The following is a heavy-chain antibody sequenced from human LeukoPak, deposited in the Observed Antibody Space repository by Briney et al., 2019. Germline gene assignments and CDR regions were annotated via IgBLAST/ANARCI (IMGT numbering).Heavy chain of an antibody. Sequence: GGSLRLSCAASGFTFTTYAMSWVRKAPGKGLEWVSLISGSGGNRYYADSVKGRFTISRDNSKNTLYLQMNSLRAEDTAVYYCAKEFYYGSGNYYSTFDYWGQGTLVTVSS. CDR2: ISGSGGNR. CDR3: AKEFYYGSGNYYSTFDY. V-gene: IGHV3-23*01. CDR1: GFTFTTYA. D-gene: IGHD3-10*01. J-gene: IGHJ4*02.